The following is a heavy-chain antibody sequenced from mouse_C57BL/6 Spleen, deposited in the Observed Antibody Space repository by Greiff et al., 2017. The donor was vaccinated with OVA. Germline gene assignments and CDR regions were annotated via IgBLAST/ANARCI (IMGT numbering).Heavy chain of an antibody. CDR2: IWRGGST. V-gene: IGHV2-5*01. CDR1: GFSLTSYG. D-gene: IGHD2-3*01. CDR3: AREGGDGYYDFPYYYAMDY. Sequence: QVQLKQSGPGLVQPSQSLSITCTVSGFSLTSYGVHWVRQSPGKGLEWLGVIWRGGSTDYNAAFMSRLSITKDNSKSQVFFKMNSLQADDTALYDCAREGGDGYYDFPYYYAMDYWGQGTSVTVSS. J-gene: IGHJ4*01.